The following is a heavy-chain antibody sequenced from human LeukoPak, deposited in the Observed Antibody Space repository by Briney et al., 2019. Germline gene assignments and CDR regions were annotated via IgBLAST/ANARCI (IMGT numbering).Heavy chain of an antibody. CDR3: AGDPGYCSSTSCAPKGDY. CDR1: GFTFSNYW. CDR2: IDEDGSEK. Sequence: GGSLRFSCAASGFTFSNYWMSWVRQAPGKGLEWVANIDEDGSEKYYVDSVKGRFTISRDNAKNSLYLQMNSLRAEDTAVYYCAGDPGYCSSTSCAPKGDYWGQGTLVTVSS. D-gene: IGHD2-2*01. V-gene: IGHV3-7*01. J-gene: IGHJ4*02.